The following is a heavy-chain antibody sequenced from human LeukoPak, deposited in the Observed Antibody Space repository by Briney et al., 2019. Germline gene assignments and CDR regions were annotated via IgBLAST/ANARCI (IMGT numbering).Heavy chain of an antibody. CDR1: GFSFSSHY. J-gene: IGHJ4*02. Sequence: GASVKVSCKASGFSFSSHYAHWVRQAPGQGLEWMGRIDPTGDSTVYAQKFQGRITMTRDMSTNTVYMELSSLRYADTAFYFCARDEGSQGIPTSIYDYWGQGSLVTVSS. V-gene: IGHV1-46*01. CDR3: ARDEGSQGIPTSIYDY. D-gene: IGHD2-2*01. CDR2: IDPTGDST.